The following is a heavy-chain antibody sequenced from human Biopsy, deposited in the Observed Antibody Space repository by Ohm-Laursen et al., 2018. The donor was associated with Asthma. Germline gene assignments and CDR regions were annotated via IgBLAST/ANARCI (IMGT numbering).Heavy chain of an antibody. J-gene: IGHJ6*02. D-gene: IGHD2-2*01. CDR3: ARVVGGYCSSTSCYGGYYYGMDV. Sequence: SETLSLTCVVYGGSFSGYYWSWIRQPPGKGLEWIGEINHSGSTNYNPSLKSRVTISVDTSKNQFSLKLSSVTAADTDVYYCARVVGGYCSSTSCYGGYYYGMDVWGQGTTVTVSS. V-gene: IGHV4-34*01. CDR2: INHSGST. CDR1: GGSFSGYY.